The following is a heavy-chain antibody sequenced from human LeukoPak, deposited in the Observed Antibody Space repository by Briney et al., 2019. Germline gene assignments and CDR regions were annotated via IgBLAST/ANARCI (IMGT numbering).Heavy chain of an antibody. V-gene: IGHV4-39*01. D-gene: IGHD3-22*01. CDR3: ARHYDSSGGLGGSFDY. CDR2: MFYSGST. J-gene: IGHJ4*02. CDR1: GGSISSSSYY. Sequence: PSETLSLTCTVSGGSISSSSYYWGWIRQPPGKGLEWIVSMFYSGSTYYNPSLKSRVTISVDTSKNQFSLRLSSVTAADTAVYYCARHYDSSGGLGGSFDYWGQGTLVTVSS.